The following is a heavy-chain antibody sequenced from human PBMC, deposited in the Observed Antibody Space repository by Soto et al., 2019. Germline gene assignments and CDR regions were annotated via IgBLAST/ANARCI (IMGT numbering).Heavy chain of an antibody. D-gene: IGHD4-17*01. V-gene: IGHV1-18*01. Sequence: ASVTVSCTASGYTFTSYGISWVRQAPGQGLEWMGWISAYNGNTNYAQKLQGRVTMTTDTSTSTAYMELRSLRSDDTAVYYCASLIADYGDYEECFQHWGQGTLVTVSS. J-gene: IGHJ1*01. CDR3: ASLIADYGDYEECFQH. CDR2: ISAYNGNT. CDR1: GYTFTSYG.